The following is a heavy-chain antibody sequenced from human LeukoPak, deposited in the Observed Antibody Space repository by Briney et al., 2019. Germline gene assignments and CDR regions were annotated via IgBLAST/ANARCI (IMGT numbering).Heavy chain of an antibody. J-gene: IGHJ6*02. Sequence: ASVKVSCKASGYTFTSYGISWVRQAPGQGLEWMGCISAYNGNTNYAQKLQGRVTMTTDTSTSTAYMELRSLRSDDTAVYYCARAPAGYYDFWSGPFGMDVWGQGTTVTVSS. D-gene: IGHD3-3*01. V-gene: IGHV1-18*01. CDR1: GYTFTSYG. CDR3: ARAPAGYYDFWSGPFGMDV. CDR2: ISAYNGNT.